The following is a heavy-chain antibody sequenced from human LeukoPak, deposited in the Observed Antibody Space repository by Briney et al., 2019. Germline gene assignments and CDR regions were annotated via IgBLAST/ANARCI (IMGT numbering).Heavy chain of an antibody. CDR2: VYYTGST. Sequence: PSETLSLTCTVSGGSISSSYWSWIRQPPGKGLEWIGYVYYTGSTNYNPSLKSRVTMFEDKSKNQFSLRLYSVTVADTAVYYCARHFAYSSSSYFDYWGQGSLVTVSS. J-gene: IGHJ4*02. CDR3: ARHFAYSSSSYFDY. D-gene: IGHD6-6*01. CDR1: GGSISSSY. V-gene: IGHV4-59*08.